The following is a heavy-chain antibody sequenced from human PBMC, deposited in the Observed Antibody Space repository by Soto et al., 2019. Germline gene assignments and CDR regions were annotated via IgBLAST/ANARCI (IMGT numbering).Heavy chain of an antibody. D-gene: IGHD2-15*01. J-gene: IGHJ3*02. Sequence: QVQLQQWGAGLLKPSETLSLTCAVYGGSFSGYYWSWIRQPPGKGLEWIGEINHSGSTNYNPSLKSRVNISVDTSKNQFSLKLSSVTAADTAVYYCADLGYCSGGSCYDDAFDIWGQGTMVTVSS. CDR2: INHSGST. CDR3: ADLGYCSGGSCYDDAFDI. CDR1: GGSFSGYY. V-gene: IGHV4-34*01.